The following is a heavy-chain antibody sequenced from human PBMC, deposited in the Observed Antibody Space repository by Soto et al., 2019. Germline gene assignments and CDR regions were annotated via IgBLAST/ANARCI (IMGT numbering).Heavy chain of an antibody. CDR1: GFTVSAHD. V-gene: IGHV3-66*01. CDR3: ARDRDGLRFDP. Sequence: EVQLVDSGGGLVQPGGSLRLSCVASGFTVSAHDMTWVRQAPGKGLEWVSVIYTVGGTQYAASVKGRFIISRDSSNNTVYLRMNRVRVEDTAMYYCARDRDGLRFDPWGQGTLVTVSS. CDR2: IYTVGGT. D-gene: IGHD2-21*02. J-gene: IGHJ5*02.